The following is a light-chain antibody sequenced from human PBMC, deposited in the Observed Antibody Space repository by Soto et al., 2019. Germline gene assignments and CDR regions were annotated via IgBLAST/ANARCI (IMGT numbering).Light chain of an antibody. V-gene: IGKV1-5*03. CDR3: QQYKSYPLT. J-gene: IGKJ4*01. CDR1: QSISSW. CDR2: KAS. Sequence: DIQMTQSPSTLSAFVGDRVTITCRASQSISSWLAWYQQKPGKAPNLLIYKASTLESGVPSRFRGSGSGTEFTLTISSVQPDDFATYYCQQYKSYPLTFGGGTKVDIK.